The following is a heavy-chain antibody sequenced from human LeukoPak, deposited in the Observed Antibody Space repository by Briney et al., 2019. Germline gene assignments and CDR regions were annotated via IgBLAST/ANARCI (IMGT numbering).Heavy chain of an antibody. Sequence: ASVKVSCKASGGTFSSYAISWVRQAPGQGLEWMGGIIPILGTANYAQKFQGRVTITADESTSTAYMELSSLRSEDTAVYYCARDKYVGATYFDYWGQGTLVTVSS. V-gene: IGHV1-69*01. J-gene: IGHJ4*02. CDR3: ARDKYVGATYFDY. CDR1: GGTFSSYA. CDR2: IIPILGTA. D-gene: IGHD1-26*01.